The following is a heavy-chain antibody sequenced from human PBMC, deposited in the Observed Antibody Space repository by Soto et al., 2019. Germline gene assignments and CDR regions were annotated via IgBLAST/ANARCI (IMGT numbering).Heavy chain of an antibody. CDR1: GFTFSSYS. Sequence: GGSLRLSCAASGFTFSSYSLSWVRQAPGKGLEWVSSISSSSTYIYYADSVRGRFTISRDDAKNSLFLQMSSLRVEDTAVYYCARGGDTSGSWPRYWGQGTLVTVSS. J-gene: IGHJ4*01. CDR2: ISSSSTYI. D-gene: IGHD6-19*01. CDR3: ARGGDTSGSWPRY. V-gene: IGHV3-21*06.